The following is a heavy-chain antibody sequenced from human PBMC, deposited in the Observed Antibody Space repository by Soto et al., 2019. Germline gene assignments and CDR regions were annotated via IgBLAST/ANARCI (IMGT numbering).Heavy chain of an antibody. J-gene: IGHJ6*02. V-gene: IGHV3-30*18. CDR2: ISYDGSNK. CDR1: GFTFSSYG. D-gene: IGHD6-13*01. Sequence: QVQLVESGGGVVQPGRSLRLSCAASGFTFSSYGMHWVRQAPGKGLEWVAVISYDGSNKYYADSVKGRFTISRDNSKNTLYLQMNSLGAEDTAVYYCAKDLSSSWYLSQYYYYGMDVWGQGTTVTVSS. CDR3: AKDLSSSWYLSQYYYYGMDV.